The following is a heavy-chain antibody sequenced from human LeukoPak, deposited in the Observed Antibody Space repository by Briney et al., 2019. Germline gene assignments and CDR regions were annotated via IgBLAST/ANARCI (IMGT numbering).Heavy chain of an antibody. CDR2: ISGSGGST. Sequence: GGSLRLSCAASGFTFTSYAMTWVRQAPGKGLEWVSGISGSGGSTDYADSVRGRFTISRDNSKNTLFLQMNSLRAEDTAVYYCAKVLNIYHYYGMDVWDQGTTVTVPS. V-gene: IGHV3-23*01. J-gene: IGHJ6*02. CDR3: AKVLNIYHYYGMDV. D-gene: IGHD2/OR15-2a*01. CDR1: GFTFTSYA.